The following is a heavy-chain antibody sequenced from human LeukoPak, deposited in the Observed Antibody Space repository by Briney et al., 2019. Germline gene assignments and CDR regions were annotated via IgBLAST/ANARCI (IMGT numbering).Heavy chain of an antibody. CDR3: ARPGYYDSSGRGFDY. CDR2: IYPGDSDT. CDR1: GYSFTNYW. Sequence: GESLKISCKDSGYSFTNYWIGWMRQMPGKGLDWMGIIYPGDSDTKYSPSFQGQVTISADKSISTAYLQWSSLKASDTAMYYCARPGYYDSSGRGFDYWGQGILVTVSS. D-gene: IGHD3-22*01. J-gene: IGHJ4*02. V-gene: IGHV5-51*01.